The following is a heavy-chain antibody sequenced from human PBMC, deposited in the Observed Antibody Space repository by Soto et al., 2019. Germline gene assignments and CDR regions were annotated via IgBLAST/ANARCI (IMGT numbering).Heavy chain of an antibody. CDR3: ARDADTTGHYSHFDL. D-gene: IGHD3-9*01. Sequence: QVQLVESGGGVVQPGGTLRLSCAASGFTFSYYGFHWVRQAPGKGLEWVAVMHTGGNEKYYVDSVKGRFTVSRDESRNMAYLEMSGLRAEDTAEYFCARDADTTGHYSHFDLWGRGALVAVS. CDR1: GFTFSYYG. CDR2: MHTGGNEK. J-gene: IGHJ4*02. V-gene: IGHV3-33*08.